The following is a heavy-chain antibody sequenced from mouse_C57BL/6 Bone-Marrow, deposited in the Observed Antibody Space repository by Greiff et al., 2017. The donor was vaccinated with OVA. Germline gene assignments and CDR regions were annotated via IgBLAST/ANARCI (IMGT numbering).Heavy chain of an antibody. V-gene: IGHV1-7*01. CDR2: INPSSGYT. J-gene: IGHJ3*01. Sequence: QVQLQQSGAELAKPGASVKLSCKASGYTFTSYWMHWVKQRPGQGLEWIGYINPSSGYTKYNQKFKDKATLTADKSSSTAYMQLSSLTYEDSAVYYCARDYSNYEGWFAYWGQGTLVTVSA. CDR3: ARDYSNYEGWFAY. D-gene: IGHD2-5*01. CDR1: GYTFTSYW.